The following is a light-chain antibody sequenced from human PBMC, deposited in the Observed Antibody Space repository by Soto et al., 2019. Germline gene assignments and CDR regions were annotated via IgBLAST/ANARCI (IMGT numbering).Light chain of an antibody. V-gene: IGKV3-20*01. CDR3: QQYGNSPFN. CDR1: QSVSSSY. Sequence: IVLTQSPGTLSLSPGERATLSCRASQSVSSSYLAWYQQKPGQAPRLLIYGASSRATGIPDRFSGSGSGTDFTLTISRLEPEDFGVYYCQQYGNSPFNFGGGTKVDIK. CDR2: GAS. J-gene: IGKJ4*01.